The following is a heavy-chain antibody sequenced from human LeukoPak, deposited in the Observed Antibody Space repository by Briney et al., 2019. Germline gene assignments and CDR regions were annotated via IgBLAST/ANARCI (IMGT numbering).Heavy chain of an antibody. J-gene: IGHJ3*01. V-gene: IGHV3-11*01. D-gene: IGHD2-21*02. CDR3: ATLPRGICGGDCHDAFDL. CDR2: ISNSGSSK. CDR1: GFTFSDYY. Sequence: PGGSLRLSCAASGFTFSDYYMSWIRQAPGKGLEWVSFISNSGSSKYYAAAVRGRFTISRDNAKKSLYLQMNSLRVEDTAVYLCATLPRGICGGDCHDAFDLWGQGTMVTVSS.